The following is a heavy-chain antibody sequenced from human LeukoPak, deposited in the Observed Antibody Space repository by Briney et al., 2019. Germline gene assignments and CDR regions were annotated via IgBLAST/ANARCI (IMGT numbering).Heavy chain of an antibody. CDR3: ARPAYGSGSLSAFDI. CDR1: GGSISSSSYY. J-gene: IGHJ3*02. Sequence: SETRSLTCTVSGGSISSSSYYWGWIRQPPGKGLEWIGSIYYSGRTYHDPSLRSRVTISVDTSKNQFSLKLSSVTAADTAVYYCARPAYGSGSLSAFDIWGQGTMVTVSS. D-gene: IGHD3-10*01. V-gene: IGHV4-39*01. CDR2: IYYSGRT.